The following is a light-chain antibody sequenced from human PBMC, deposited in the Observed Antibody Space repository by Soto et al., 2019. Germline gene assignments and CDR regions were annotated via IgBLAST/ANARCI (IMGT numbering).Light chain of an antibody. J-gene: IGKJ1*01. CDR2: GAS. V-gene: IGKV3D-7*01. CDR3: QQDYNLPWT. Sequence: ESLMTQSRAGLSLSPGESSALSCRASQSVSSSYLSWYQQKPGQAPRLLIYGASIRATGIPARFSGSGSGTAFTLTISSLQPEDFAVYYCQQDYNLPWTFGQGTKVDI. CDR1: QSVSSSY.